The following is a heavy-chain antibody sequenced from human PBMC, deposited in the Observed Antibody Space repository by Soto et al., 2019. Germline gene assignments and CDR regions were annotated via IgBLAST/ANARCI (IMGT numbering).Heavy chain of an antibody. V-gene: IGHV3-7*01. CDR2: IKQDGSEK. CDR1: GFTFSSYW. Sequence: GGSLRLSCAASGFTFSSYWMSWVRQAPGKGLEWVANIKQDGSEKYYVDSVKGRFTISRDNAKNSLYLQMNSLRAEDTAVYYCARPDDYGDSGAFDIWGQGTMVTVSS. CDR3: ARPDDYGDSGAFDI. D-gene: IGHD4-17*01. J-gene: IGHJ3*02.